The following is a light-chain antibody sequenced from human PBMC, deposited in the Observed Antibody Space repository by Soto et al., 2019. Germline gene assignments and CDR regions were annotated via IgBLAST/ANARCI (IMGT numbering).Light chain of an antibody. CDR3: TSYSRYSVLV. CDR1: SSDIGGYKY. Sequence: QSVLTQPASASGSPGQSITISCTGTSSDIGGYKYVSWYQQHPGKAPKLIIFEVSNRPSGVSDRFSGSNSGNTASLTISGLQAEDEADYYCTSYSRYSVLVFGGGTKVTVL. CDR2: EVS. V-gene: IGLV2-14*01. J-gene: IGLJ3*02.